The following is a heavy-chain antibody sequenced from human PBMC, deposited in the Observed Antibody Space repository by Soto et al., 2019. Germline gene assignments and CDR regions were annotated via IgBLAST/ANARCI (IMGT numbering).Heavy chain of an antibody. CDR1: GLTLSRYW. CDR3: SRDYYGPGPD. Sequence: EVQLVESGGGLVQPGGSLRLSCVASGLTLSRYWMSWVRQAPGKGLEWVANIKEDGGKTYYVDSVKGRFTISRDNAKNSVYLQMNSLRVEDTAVYYCSRDYYGPGPDWGPGTLVIVSS. CDR2: IKEDGGKT. D-gene: IGHD3-22*01. V-gene: IGHV3-7*04. J-gene: IGHJ4*02.